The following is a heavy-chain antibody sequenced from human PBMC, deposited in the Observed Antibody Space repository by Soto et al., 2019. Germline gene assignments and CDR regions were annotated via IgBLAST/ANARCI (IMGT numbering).Heavy chain of an antibody. D-gene: IGHD3-10*01. CDR3: ARGRESLLWFGELLGPLVYFDY. CDR1: GFTFSGYG. V-gene: IGHV3-33*01. J-gene: IGHJ4*02. Sequence: PGGSLRLSCAASGFTFSGYGMHWVRQAPGKGLEWAAVIWYDGSNKYYADSVKGRFTISRDNSKNTLYLQMNSLRAEDTAVYYCARGRESLLWFGELLGPLVYFDYWGQGTLVTVSS. CDR2: IWYDGSNK.